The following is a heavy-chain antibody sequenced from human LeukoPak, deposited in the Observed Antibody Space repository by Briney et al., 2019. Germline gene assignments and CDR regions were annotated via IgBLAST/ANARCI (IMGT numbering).Heavy chain of an antibody. CDR1: GYSFTSYW. CDR3: ARHDADYYDSSGYPRDY. V-gene: IGHV5-10-1*01. D-gene: IGHD3-22*01. Sequence: GESLKISCKGSGYSFTSYWISWVRQMPGKGLEWMGRIDPSDSYTNYSPSFQGHVTISADKSISTAYLQWSGLKASDTAMYYCARHDADYYDSSGYPRDYWGQGTLVTVSS. CDR2: IDPSDSYT. J-gene: IGHJ4*02.